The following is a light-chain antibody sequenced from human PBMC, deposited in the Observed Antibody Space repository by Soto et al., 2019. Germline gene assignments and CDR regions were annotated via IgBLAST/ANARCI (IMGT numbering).Light chain of an antibody. CDR1: HSLLHSNGYNY. V-gene: IGKV2D-29*02. Sequence: EIVLTQSPLSLPVTPGEPASISCMSSHSLLHSNGYNYVDWYLQKPGQSPQLLIYEVSTRVSGVPDRFSGSGSGTDFTLEISRVETDDVGIYYCMQSTQLPPTFGQGTRLEIK. CDR3: MQSTQLPPT. J-gene: IGKJ5*01. CDR2: EVS.